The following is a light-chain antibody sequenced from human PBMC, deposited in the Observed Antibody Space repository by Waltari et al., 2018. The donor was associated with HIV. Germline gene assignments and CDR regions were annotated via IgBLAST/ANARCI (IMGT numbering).Light chain of an antibody. CDR3: QVWDSSTGV. J-gene: IGLJ3*02. CDR2: RDT. V-gene: IGLV3-9*01. CDR1: HIGSKH. Sequence: SYDLTQPLSVSVALGQTARLTRRGTHIGSKHVHWYHQRPGQPPLLVIYRDTSRPSGIPERFSGSNSGNAAILTVTRVQAEDEGDYYCQVWDSSTGVFGGGTNLTVL.